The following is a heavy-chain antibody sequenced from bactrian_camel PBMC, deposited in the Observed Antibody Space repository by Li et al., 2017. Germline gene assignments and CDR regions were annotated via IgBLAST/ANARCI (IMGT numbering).Heavy chain of an antibody. V-gene: IGHV3S6*01. CDR1: VYTYNRNC. J-gene: IGHJ6*01. CDR2: LYVGLGDI. D-gene: IGHD6*01. CDR3: ASHGGNWYQTREDFGS. Sequence: HVQLVESGGGSVQAGGSLRLSCSTSVYTYNRNCLAWFRQAPGKQREGVASLYVGLGDIYYGASLMGRATISQDDAKNTVYLQLNSLKPEDTAMYYCASHGGNWYQTREDFGSWGQGTQVTVS.